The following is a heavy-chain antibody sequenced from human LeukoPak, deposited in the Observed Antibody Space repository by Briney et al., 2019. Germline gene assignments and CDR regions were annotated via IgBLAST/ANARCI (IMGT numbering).Heavy chain of an antibody. J-gene: IGHJ4*02. CDR2: IIPILGIA. Sequence: SVKVSCKASGGTFSSYATSWVRQAPGQGLEWMGRIIPILGIANYAQKFQGRVTITADKSTSTAYMEPSSLRSEDTAVYYCARGAPPYYGDYAASDYWGQGTLVTVSS. CDR3: ARGAPPYYGDYAASDY. D-gene: IGHD4-17*01. V-gene: IGHV1-69*04. CDR1: GGTFSSYA.